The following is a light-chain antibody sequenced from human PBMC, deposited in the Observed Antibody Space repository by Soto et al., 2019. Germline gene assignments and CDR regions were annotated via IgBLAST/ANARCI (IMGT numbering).Light chain of an antibody. J-gene: IGKJ1*01. Sequence: EIVLTQSPGTLSLSPGESATLSCRASQSVSSNYLAWYQQKPGQAPRLLIYGASSRAPGIPDRFSVSGFGTDFTLTISSLEPEDFVMYYCHHYDRSPWAVGQGTKVEIK. CDR1: QSVSSNY. V-gene: IGKV3-20*01. CDR3: HHYDRSPWA. CDR2: GAS.